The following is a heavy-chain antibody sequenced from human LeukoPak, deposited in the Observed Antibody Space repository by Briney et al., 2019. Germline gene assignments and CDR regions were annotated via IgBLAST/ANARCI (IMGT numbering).Heavy chain of an antibody. CDR3: AKFSPEYYYGSGSYLN. J-gene: IGHJ4*02. V-gene: IGHV3-23*01. CDR1: GFTFNSYA. CDR2: NSSSGGST. D-gene: IGHD3-10*01. Sequence: GGSLRLSCSASGFTFNSYAMGWVRQAPGKGLELVAANSSSGGSTYYADSVKGRFTISRDNSKNTTYLQMNSLRAEDTAVYYCAKFSPEYYYGSGSYLNWGQGTLVTVSS.